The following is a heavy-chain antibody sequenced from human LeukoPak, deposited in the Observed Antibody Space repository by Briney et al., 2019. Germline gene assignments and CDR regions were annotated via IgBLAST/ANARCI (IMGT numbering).Heavy chain of an antibody. CDR2: IYYSGST. J-gene: IGHJ3*02. V-gene: IGHV4-39*01. Sequence: PSETLSLTCTVSGGSISSSSYYWGWIRQPPGKGLEWIGSIYYSGSTYYNPSLKSRVTISVDTSKNQFSLKLSSVTAADTAVYYCARQERSSNIVVVIPRGEAFDIWGQGTMVTVSS. CDR1: GGSISSSSYY. D-gene: IGHD2-21*01. CDR3: ARQERSSNIVVVIPRGEAFDI.